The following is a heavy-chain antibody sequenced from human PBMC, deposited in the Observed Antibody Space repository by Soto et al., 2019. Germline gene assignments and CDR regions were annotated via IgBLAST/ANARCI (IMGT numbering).Heavy chain of an antibody. CDR1: GGSISSYY. CDR2: IYYSGST. CDR3: ARDLGRKYGDYDWFDP. D-gene: IGHD4-17*01. V-gene: IGHV4-59*01. Sequence: ETLSLTCTVSGGSISSYYWSWIRQPPGKGLEWIGYIYYSGSTNYNPSLKSRVTISVDTSKNQFSLKLSSVTAADTAVYYCARDLGRKYGDYDWFDPWGQGTLVTVSS. J-gene: IGHJ5*02.